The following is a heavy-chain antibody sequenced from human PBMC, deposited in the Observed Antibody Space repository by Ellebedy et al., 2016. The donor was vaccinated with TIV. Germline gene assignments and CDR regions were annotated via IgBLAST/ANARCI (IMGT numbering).Heavy chain of an antibody. J-gene: IGHJ3*02. CDR2: IYGGGST. V-gene: IGHV3-53*01. Sequence: PGGSLRLSCAASGFTVTTNYMNWVRQAPGKGLEWVSVIYGGGSTYYADSVKGRFTISRDNSKNTLYLQMNSLRAEDTAVYYCARDQRGSIRAFDIWGQGTMVTVSS. CDR1: GFTVTTNY. CDR3: ARDQRGSIRAFDI. D-gene: IGHD3-10*01.